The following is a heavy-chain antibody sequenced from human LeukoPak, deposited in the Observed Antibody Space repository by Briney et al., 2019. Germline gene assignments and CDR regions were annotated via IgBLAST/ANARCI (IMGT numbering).Heavy chain of an antibody. CDR3: ARFGMGGAILDY. Sequence: GGSLRLSCAASGFTFSSYGMHWVRQAPGKGLEWVAVISYDGSNKYYADSVKGRFTISRDNAKNSLYLQMNSLRAEDTAVYYCARFGMGGAILDYWGQGTLVTVSS. J-gene: IGHJ4*02. CDR1: GFTFSSYG. V-gene: IGHV3-30*03. D-gene: IGHD1-26*01. CDR2: ISYDGSNK.